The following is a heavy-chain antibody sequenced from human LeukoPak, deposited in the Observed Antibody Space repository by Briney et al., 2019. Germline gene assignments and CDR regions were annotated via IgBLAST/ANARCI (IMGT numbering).Heavy chain of an antibody. D-gene: IGHD3/OR15-3a*01. V-gene: IGHV3-64*01. CDR2: INSNGDTT. CDR3: GREGRGLASDY. J-gene: IGHJ4*02. CDR1: GFTFRNHA. Sequence: GGSLRLSCAASGFTFRNHAMRWVRQAPGKGLEYVSAINSNGDTTYYGHSVKGRFTISRDNSKSTLYLQMGSLRPADTAVYYCGREGRGLASDYWGQGALVTVSS.